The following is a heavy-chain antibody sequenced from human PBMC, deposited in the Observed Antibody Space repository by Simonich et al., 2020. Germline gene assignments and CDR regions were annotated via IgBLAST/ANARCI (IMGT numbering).Heavy chain of an antibody. Sequence: EVQLVESGGGLVKPGGSLRLSCAASGFTFSRYSMNWVRQAPGKWLEWVSSISSNNRYIDYADSVKGRFTISRDNAKNSLYLQMNSLRAEDTAVYYCARKRFLEWFFDYWGQGTLVTVSS. CDR1: GFTFSRYS. CDR3: ARKRFLEWFFDY. V-gene: IGHV3-21*01. CDR2: ISSNNRYI. D-gene: IGHD3-3*01. J-gene: IGHJ4*02.